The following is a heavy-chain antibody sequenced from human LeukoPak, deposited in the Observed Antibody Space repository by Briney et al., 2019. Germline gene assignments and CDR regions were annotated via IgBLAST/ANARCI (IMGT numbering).Heavy chain of an antibody. V-gene: IGHV3-15*01. CDR1: GFTFSNAW. Sequence: GGSLRLSCAASGFTFSNAWMSYVRLAPGKRLEWVGRIKSKNYGGTSDYAAPVQGRFTISRDDSRNMVYLQMNSLRTEDTAVYYCVTDGVAISHTFDYWGQGILVTVSS. CDR2: IKSKNYGGTS. CDR3: VTDGVAISHTFDY. D-gene: IGHD2-8*01. J-gene: IGHJ4*02.